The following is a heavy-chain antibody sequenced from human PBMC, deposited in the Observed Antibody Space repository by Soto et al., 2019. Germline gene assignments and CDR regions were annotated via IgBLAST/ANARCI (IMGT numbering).Heavy chain of an antibody. CDR2: ISGSGGST. CDR1: ECTFRNYA. V-gene: IGHV3-23*01. Sequence: PVRLQRLPWGASECTFRNYAMSWVSQAQGKGLEWVSAISGSGGSTYYADSVKGRFTISRDNSKNTLYLQMNSLRAEDTAVYYCAKGYDFWSGYSFDPWGQGTLVTVSS. D-gene: IGHD3-3*01. CDR3: AKGYDFWSGYSFDP. J-gene: IGHJ5*02.